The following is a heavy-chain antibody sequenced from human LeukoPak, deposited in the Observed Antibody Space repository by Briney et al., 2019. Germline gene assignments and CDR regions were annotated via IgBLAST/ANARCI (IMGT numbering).Heavy chain of an antibody. Sequence: SETLSLTCTVSGGSISSYYWSWIRQPPGKGLEWIGYIYYGGSTNYNPSLKSRVTISVDTSKNQFSLKLSSVTAADTAVYYCARHPYSSSSGFDYWGQGTLVTVSS. J-gene: IGHJ4*02. V-gene: IGHV4-59*08. CDR2: IYYGGST. CDR1: GGSISSYY. CDR3: ARHPYSSSSGFDY. D-gene: IGHD6-6*01.